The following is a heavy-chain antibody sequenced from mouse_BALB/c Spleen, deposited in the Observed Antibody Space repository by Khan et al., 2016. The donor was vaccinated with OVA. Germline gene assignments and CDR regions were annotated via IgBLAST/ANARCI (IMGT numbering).Heavy chain of an antibody. D-gene: IGHD1-1*01. CDR3: ARIYGSDFDY. J-gene: IGHJ2*01. Sequence: VQLKQSGPELVKPGASVKISCKASGYSFTGYFMNWVMQSHGKSLEWIGRINPHIGETFYNQRFKGKATLTVDESSSTAHMELRSLASEDSAVYYCARIYGSDFDYWGQGITLTVSS. CDR1: GYSFTGYF. V-gene: IGHV1-20*02. CDR2: INPHIGET.